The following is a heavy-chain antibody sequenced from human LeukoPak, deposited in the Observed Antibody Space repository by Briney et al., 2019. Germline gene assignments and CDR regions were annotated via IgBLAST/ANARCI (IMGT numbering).Heavy chain of an antibody. J-gene: IGHJ4*02. CDR2: ISDSGDRT. CDR1: GFTFSSYS. Sequence: GGSLRLSCAASGFTFSSYSMNWVRQAPGKGLEWVSAISDSGDRTYYADSVKGRFTLSRDNSKNTLYLQMNSLRAEDTAVYYCAKDARSSSGWWFFDHWDQGTLVTVSS. V-gene: IGHV3-23*01. CDR3: AKDARSSSGWWFFDH. D-gene: IGHD6-19*01.